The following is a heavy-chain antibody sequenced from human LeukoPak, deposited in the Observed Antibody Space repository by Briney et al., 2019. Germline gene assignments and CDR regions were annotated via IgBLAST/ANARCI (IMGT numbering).Heavy chain of an antibody. J-gene: IGHJ6*03. Sequence: GGSLRLSCAASGFTVSSNYMSWVRQPPGKGLEWVSVIYSGGSTYYADAVKGRLTISRDNSKNTLYLQMNSLRAEDTAVYYCARDAFRGLWFGEGRGSYMDVWGKGTTVTISS. D-gene: IGHD3-10*01. CDR1: GFTVSSNY. CDR3: ARDAFRGLWFGEGRGSYMDV. V-gene: IGHV3-66*01. CDR2: IYSGGST.